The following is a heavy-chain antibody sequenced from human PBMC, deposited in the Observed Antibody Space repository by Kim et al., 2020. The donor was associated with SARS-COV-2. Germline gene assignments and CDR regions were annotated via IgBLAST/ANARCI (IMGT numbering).Heavy chain of an antibody. CDR2: GST. Sequence: GSTYYADSVKGRFTISRDNSKNTLYLQMNSLRAEDTAVYYCAKDFYYFDYWGQGTLVTVSS. CDR3: AKDFYYFDY. V-gene: IGHV3-23*01. J-gene: IGHJ4*02.